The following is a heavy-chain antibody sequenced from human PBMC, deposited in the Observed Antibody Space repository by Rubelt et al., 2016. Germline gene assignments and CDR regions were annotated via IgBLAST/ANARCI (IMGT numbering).Heavy chain of an antibody. V-gene: IGHV4-39*07. CDR2: SGST. CDR3: ARDRLYSSSWFPFDY. Sequence: SGSTYYNPSLKSRVTISVDTSKNQFSLKLSSVTAADTAVYYCARDRLYSSSWFPFDYWGQGTLVTVSS. J-gene: IGHJ4*02. D-gene: IGHD6-13*01.